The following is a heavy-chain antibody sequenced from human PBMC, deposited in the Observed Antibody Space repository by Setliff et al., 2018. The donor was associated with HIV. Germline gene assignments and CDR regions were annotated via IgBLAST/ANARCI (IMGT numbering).Heavy chain of an antibody. J-gene: IGHJ4*02. D-gene: IGHD6-19*01. CDR2: IYYSGSA. CDR1: RDSIRNGAYY. Sequence: PSETLSLTCTVSRDSIRNGAYYWGWIRQPPGKGLEWIGSIYYSGSAYYNPSFKSRVTLSVDTSENQFSLRLSSVTAADTAVYFCVRGPQWLVQKGRVYYFDYWGQGALVTVSS. V-gene: IGHV4-39*07. CDR3: VRGPQWLVQKGRVYYFDY.